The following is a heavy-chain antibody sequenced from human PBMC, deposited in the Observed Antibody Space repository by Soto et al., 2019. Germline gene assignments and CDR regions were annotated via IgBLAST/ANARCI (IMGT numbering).Heavy chain of an antibody. D-gene: IGHD3-22*01. CDR2: MNPNSGKT. CDR1: GYTFTSYD. V-gene: IGHV1-8*01. CDR3: AREKSSDDPFDV. Sequence: ASVKVSCRASGYTFTSYDSNGVRQATGRGLEWMAWMNPNSGKTGYAQKFQGRVTMTRNTSISTAYMELSSLRSEDTAVYYCAREKSSDDPFDVCGQGTMV. J-gene: IGHJ3*01.